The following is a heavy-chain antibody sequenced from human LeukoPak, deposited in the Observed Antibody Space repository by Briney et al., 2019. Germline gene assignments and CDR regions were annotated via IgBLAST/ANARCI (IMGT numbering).Heavy chain of an antibody. CDR2: IFNGGST. V-gene: IGHV3-53*01. CDR1: GFAVSSNH. Sequence: GGSLRLSCAASGFAVSSNHMNWVRQAPGKGLEWVSVIFNGGSTYYADSVKGRFTISRDNSKNTLYLQMNSLRAEDTAVYYCARDSVVRGAPEFDYWGQGTLVTVSS. D-gene: IGHD3-10*01. J-gene: IGHJ4*02. CDR3: ARDSVVRGAPEFDY.